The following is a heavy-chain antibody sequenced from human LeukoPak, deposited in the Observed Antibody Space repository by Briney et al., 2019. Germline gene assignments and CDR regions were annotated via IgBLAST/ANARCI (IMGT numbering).Heavy chain of an antibody. D-gene: IGHD3-22*01. CDR3: ARDLSQDSSGSYDDY. J-gene: IGHJ4*02. CDR1: GVSFSGYY. V-gene: IGHV4-34*01. CDR2: INHSGST. Sequence: SETLSLTCAVYGVSFSGYYWSWLRRPPGKGLEWIGEINHSGSTNYNPSLKSRITISVDTSKNQFSLKLSSVTAADTAVYYCARDLSQDSSGSYDDYWGQGTLVTVSS.